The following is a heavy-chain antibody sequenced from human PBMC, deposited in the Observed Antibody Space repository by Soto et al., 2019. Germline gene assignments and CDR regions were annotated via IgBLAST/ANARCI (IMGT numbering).Heavy chain of an antibody. CDR1: GFTFSSYA. D-gene: IGHD6-19*01. CDR3: AKDKYREAVALFDY. CDR2: ISGSGGRT. J-gene: IGHJ4*02. Sequence: GGSLRLSCAASGFTFSSYAMSWVRQASGKGLEWVSGISGSGGRTYYADSVKGRFTISRDNAKNTLYLQMNSLRAEDTALYYCAKDKYREAVALFDYWGQGTLVTVSS. V-gene: IGHV3-23*01.